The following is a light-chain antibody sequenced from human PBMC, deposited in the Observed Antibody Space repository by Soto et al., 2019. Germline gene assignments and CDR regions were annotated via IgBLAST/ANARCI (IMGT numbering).Light chain of an antibody. CDR2: EVT. Sequence: QSVLTQTASVSGSPGQSITISCTGTSSDVGGYNYVSWYQQHPGKAPKLMIYEVTNRPSGVPDRFSGSKSGNTASLTISGLQAEDDADYYCSSKRDSSTLFVFGTGTKVTVL. CDR1: SSDVGGYNY. V-gene: IGLV2-14*01. J-gene: IGLJ1*01. CDR3: SSKRDSSTLFV.